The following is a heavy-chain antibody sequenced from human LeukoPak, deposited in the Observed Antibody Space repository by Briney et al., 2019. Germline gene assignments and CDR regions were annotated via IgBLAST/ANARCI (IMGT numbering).Heavy chain of an antibody. D-gene: IGHD6-13*01. Sequence: SETLSLTCAVSGYSISSGYYWGWIRQPPGKGLEWIGSIYHSGSTYYNPSLKSRVTISVDTSKNQFSLKRHPVTPARTDVNYCARGHVVAAAGYYFDYWGQGTLVTVSS. J-gene: IGHJ4*02. CDR1: GYSISSGYY. CDR3: ARGHVVAAAGYYFDY. CDR2: IYHSGST. V-gene: IGHV4-38-2*01.